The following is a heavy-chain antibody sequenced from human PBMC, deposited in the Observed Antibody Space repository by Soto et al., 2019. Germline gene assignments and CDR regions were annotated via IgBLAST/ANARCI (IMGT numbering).Heavy chain of an antibody. Sequence: EVQLLESGGGLVQPGGSLRLSCAASGFTFSSYAMSWVRQAPGKGLEWVSSISDSGGSSYYGHSVKGRFTISRDNSKNTSYLQMNNLRAEDTAVYFCARAAGAYGFWSGYLYWGQGTLVSVSS. V-gene: IGHV3-23*02. J-gene: IGHJ4*02. CDR3: ARAAGAYGFWSGYLY. CDR2: ISDSGGSS. D-gene: IGHD3-3*01. CDR1: GFTFSSYA.